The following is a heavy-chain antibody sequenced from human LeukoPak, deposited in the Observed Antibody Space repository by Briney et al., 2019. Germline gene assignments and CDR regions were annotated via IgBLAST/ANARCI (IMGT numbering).Heavy chain of an antibody. D-gene: IGHD3-16*01. V-gene: IGHV3-7*01. Sequence: GGSLRLSCATSGFTFSGYWMSWVRQAPGKGLEWLANIKQDGSNKNYVDSVKGRFTISRDNAKNTLYLQMNSLRAEDTAVYYCVRGGVDYWGQGTLVTVSS. CDR3: VRGGVDY. J-gene: IGHJ4*02. CDR2: IKQDGSNK. CDR1: GFTFSGYW.